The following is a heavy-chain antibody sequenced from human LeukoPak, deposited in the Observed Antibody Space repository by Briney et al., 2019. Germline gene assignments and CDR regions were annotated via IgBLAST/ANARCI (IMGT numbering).Heavy chain of an antibody. D-gene: IGHD3-10*01. Sequence: PGGSLRLSCAASRFTFSTYAMSWVRQAPGKGLEWASAISGSGANTYYADSVKGRFTISRDNSKNTLYVQMNSLRAEDTAVYYCTRVGSGSVVGYMDVWGKGTTVTVSS. V-gene: IGHV3-23*01. CDR1: RFTFSTYA. CDR3: TRVGSGSVVGYMDV. J-gene: IGHJ6*03. CDR2: ISGSGANT.